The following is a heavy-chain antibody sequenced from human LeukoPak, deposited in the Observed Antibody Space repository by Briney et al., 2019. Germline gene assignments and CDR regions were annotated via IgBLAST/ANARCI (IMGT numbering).Heavy chain of an antibody. CDR3: ARDRSVPFDY. CDR1: GFTFSSYS. V-gene: IGHV3-21*01. D-gene: IGHD3-10*01. Sequence: GGSLRLSCAASGFTFSSYSMNWVRQTPGKGLEWVSSISSSSYIYYADSVKGRLTISRDNAKNSLYLQMNSLRAEDTAVYYCARDRSVPFDYWGQGTLVTVSS. J-gene: IGHJ4*02. CDR2: ISSSSYI.